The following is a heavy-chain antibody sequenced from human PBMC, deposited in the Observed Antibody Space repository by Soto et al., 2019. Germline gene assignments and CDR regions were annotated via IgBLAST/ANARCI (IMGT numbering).Heavy chain of an antibody. J-gene: IGHJ1*01. CDR3: AKVMSDMSAPYQEYFKR. V-gene: IGHV3-30-3*01. CDR2: ISYDGNDK. Sequence: GGSLRLSCAASGFTFSLYPMHWVRQAPGEGLEWVTAISYDGNDKYYTDSVKGRFIISRDNSKNTLYLQMNSLTIEDTAVYYCAKVMSDMSAPYQEYFKRRGQGTLVAVFS. D-gene: IGHD2-2*01. CDR1: GFTFSLYP.